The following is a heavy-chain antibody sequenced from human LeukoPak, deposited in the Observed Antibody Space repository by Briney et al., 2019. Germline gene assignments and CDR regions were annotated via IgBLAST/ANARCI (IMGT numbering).Heavy chain of an antibody. CDR1: GFTFSSYA. Sequence: GRSLRLSCAASGFTFSSYAMHWVRQAPGKGLEWVAVISYDGSNKYYADSVKGRFTISRDNSKNTLYLQMNSLRAEDTAVYYCARDINIVVVPAAILGYMDVWGKGTTVTVSS. CDR3: ARDINIVVVPAAILGYMDV. J-gene: IGHJ6*03. CDR2: ISYDGSNK. D-gene: IGHD2-2*02. V-gene: IGHV3-30-3*01.